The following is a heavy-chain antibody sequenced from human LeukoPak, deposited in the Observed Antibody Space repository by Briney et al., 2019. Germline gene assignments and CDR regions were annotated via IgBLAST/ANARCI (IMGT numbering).Heavy chain of an antibody. CDR3: ARPFSTYYYGSGSYYNDYGMDV. J-gene: IGHJ6*02. CDR2: IYPGDSDT. V-gene: IGHV5-51*01. Sequence: GESLKISCKGSGYSFTSYWIGWVRQMPGKGLEWMGIIYPGDSDTRYSPSFQGQVTISADKSISTAYLQWSSLKASDTAMYYCARPFSTYYYGSGSYYNDYGMDVWGQGTTVTVYS. CDR1: GYSFTSYW. D-gene: IGHD3-10*01.